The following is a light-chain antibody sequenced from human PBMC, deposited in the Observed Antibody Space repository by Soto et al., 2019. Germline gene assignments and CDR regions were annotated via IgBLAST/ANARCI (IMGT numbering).Light chain of an antibody. CDR2: GAF. CDR3: LQYNNWPPYT. J-gene: IGKJ2*01. CDR1: QSVRSN. V-gene: IGKV3-15*01. Sequence: EIAMTQSPATLSVSPGEGATLSCRASQSVRSNLAWYQQKAGQAPRLLIYGAFTRATGVPARFSGSGSGTNFTLTISSLQSEDFAVYYCLQYNNWPPYTFGQGTKLEIK.